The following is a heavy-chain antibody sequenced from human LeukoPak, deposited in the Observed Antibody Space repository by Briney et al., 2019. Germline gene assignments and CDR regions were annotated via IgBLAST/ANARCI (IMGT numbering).Heavy chain of an antibody. CDR2: INNDGRSA. Sequence: GGSLRLSCAASGFTFSSYWMHWVRQGPGKGLVWVSRINNDGRSANYADSVKGRFTISRDNAKNTLYLQTNSLRAEDTAVYYCARDLRTPSDTNIAIDYWGQGTLVTVSS. CDR3: ARDLRTPSDTNIAIDY. J-gene: IGHJ4*02. D-gene: IGHD4-23*01. CDR1: GFTFSSYW. V-gene: IGHV3-74*01.